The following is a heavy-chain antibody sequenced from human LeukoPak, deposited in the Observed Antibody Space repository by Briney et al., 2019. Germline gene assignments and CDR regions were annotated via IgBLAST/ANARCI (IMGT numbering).Heavy chain of an antibody. Sequence: GGSLRLSCAASGFTFSSYDMHWVRQATGEGLEWVSVIGTSGDTYYAGSVKGRFTISRENAKNSLYLQMNSLTAGDTAVYFCSRVGSSGWPNYFDSWGQGTLVTVSS. CDR2: IGTSGDT. D-gene: IGHD6-19*01. CDR3: SRVGSSGWPNYFDS. J-gene: IGHJ4*02. V-gene: IGHV3-13*04. CDR1: GFTFSSYD.